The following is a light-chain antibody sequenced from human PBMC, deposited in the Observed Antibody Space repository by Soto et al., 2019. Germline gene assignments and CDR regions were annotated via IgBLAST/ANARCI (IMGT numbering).Light chain of an antibody. CDR1: SSDVGSYNL. Sequence: QSALTQPASVSGSPGQSITISCTGTSSDVGSYNLVSWYQQHPGKAPKLMIYEGSKRPSGVSNRFSGSKSGNTASLPISGQQAEEEADYYCCSYAGSSTSKVFDGGTKLTVL. J-gene: IGLJ3*02. CDR3: CSYAGSSTSKV. V-gene: IGLV2-23*01. CDR2: EGS.